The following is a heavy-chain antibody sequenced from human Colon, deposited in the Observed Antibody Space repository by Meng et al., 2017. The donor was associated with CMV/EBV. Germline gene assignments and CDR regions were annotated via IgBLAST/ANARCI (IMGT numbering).Heavy chain of an antibody. CDR3: ASSSGWWRIDY. D-gene: IGHD6-19*01. V-gene: IGHV4-4*01. CDR2: VSQDGRT. J-gene: IGHJ4*01. Sequence: CTFSGLAVMTAYWWAWVRQAPGKGLEWIGEVSQDGRTNFNPSLQSRLSMSVDKSKNQFSLNLRSVTAADTASYFCASSSGWWRIDYWGHGTLVTVSS. CDR1: GLAVMTAYW.